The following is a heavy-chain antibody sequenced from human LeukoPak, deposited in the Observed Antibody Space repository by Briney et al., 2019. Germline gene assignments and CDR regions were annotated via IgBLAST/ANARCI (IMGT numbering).Heavy chain of an antibody. CDR3: ARDRIVGAGFDY. Sequence: ASVKVSCKASGYTFTSYYMHWVRQAPGQGLEWMGIINPSGGSTSYAQKFQGRVTMARDMSTSTVYMELSSLRSEDTAVYYCARDRIVGAGFDYWGQGTLVTVSS. J-gene: IGHJ4*02. D-gene: IGHD1-26*01. CDR1: GYTFTSYY. CDR2: INPSGGST. V-gene: IGHV1-46*01.